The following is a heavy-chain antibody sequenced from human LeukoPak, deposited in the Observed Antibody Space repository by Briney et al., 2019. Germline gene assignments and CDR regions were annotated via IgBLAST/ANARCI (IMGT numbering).Heavy chain of an antibody. Sequence: GGSLRLSCVASGFTFSSSGMSWVRQAPGKGLQWVSVIIGSGSSTYYADSVKGRFTISRDNARNTLYLQMNSLRAEDTAVYYCARWYYYETSGLYYGSFDNWGQGTLVTVSS. CDR2: IIGSGSST. CDR3: ARWYYYETSGLYYGSFDN. J-gene: IGHJ5*02. V-gene: IGHV3-23*01. CDR1: GFTFSSSG. D-gene: IGHD3-22*01.